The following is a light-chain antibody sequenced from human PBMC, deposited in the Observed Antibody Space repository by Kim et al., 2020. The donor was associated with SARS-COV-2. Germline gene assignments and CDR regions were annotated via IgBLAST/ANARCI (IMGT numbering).Light chain of an antibody. CDR1: ALSCYY. J-gene: IGLJ3*02. V-gene: IGLV3-19*01. Sequence: QPVRITDQGDALSCYYASCHAHKPGQAPVFVIYGTNHRPSGIPDRFSGSSSGNTASLTITGAQAEDEADYYCNSRDSSGNHLVFGGGTQLTVL. CDR3: NSRDSSGNHLV. CDR2: GTN.